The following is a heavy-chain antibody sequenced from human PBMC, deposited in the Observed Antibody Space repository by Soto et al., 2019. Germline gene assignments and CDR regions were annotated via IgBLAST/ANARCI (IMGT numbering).Heavy chain of an antibody. V-gene: IGHV4-59*01. J-gene: IGHJ4*02. CDR3: ARRYGASFDY. D-gene: IGHD4-17*01. Sequence: ASETLSLTCTVSGGSISSYYWSWIRQPPGKGLEWIGYIYYGGSTNYNPSLKSRVTISVDTSKNQFSLKLSSVTAADTAVYYCARRYGASFDYWGQGTLVTVSS. CDR1: GGSISSYY. CDR2: IYYGGST.